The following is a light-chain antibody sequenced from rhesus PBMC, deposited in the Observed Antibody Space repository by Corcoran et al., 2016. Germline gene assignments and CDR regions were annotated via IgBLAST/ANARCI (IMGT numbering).Light chain of an antibody. V-gene: IGLV2S7*01. CDR2: GVS. J-gene: IGLJ3*01. CDR1: NSDIGGHKY. CDR3: CSYTTSTAFVL. Sequence: QSAPTQPPSVSGSPGQSVTISCSGNNSDIGGHKYVSWFQQHPGKAPKLIIYGVSNRPSGVSGRFSGSQSGDTASLTISGLRAEDEADYYCCSYTTSTAFVLFGRGTRLTVL.